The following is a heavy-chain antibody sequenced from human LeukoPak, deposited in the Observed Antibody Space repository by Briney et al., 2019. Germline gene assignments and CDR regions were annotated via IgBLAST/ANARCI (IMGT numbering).Heavy chain of an antibody. CDR2: ISGSGGST. CDR3: AKDHSSGWPYCFPY. CDR1: GFSFSDAW. J-gene: IGHJ4*02. V-gene: IGHV3-23*01. D-gene: IGHD6-19*01. Sequence: GGSLRLSCAASGFSFSDAWMSWVRQIPGKGLEWVSGISGSGGSTYYADSVKGRFTISRDNSKNTLYLQMNSLRDEDTAVHYCAKDHSSGWPYCFPYWGQGTLVTVSS.